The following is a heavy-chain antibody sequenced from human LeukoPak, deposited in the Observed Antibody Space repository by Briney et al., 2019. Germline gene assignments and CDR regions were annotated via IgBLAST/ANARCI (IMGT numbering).Heavy chain of an antibody. Sequence: PGRSLRLSCAASGFTFSSYAMHWLRQAPGKGLEWVAVASYDGSNKYYADSVKGRLTISRDNSKNTLYLQMNSLRAEDTAVYYCAKGNHFFGSGSYRWFDPWGQGTLVTVSS. V-gene: IGHV3-30*04. J-gene: IGHJ5*02. CDR2: ASYDGSNK. D-gene: IGHD3-10*01. CDR3: AKGNHFFGSGSYRWFDP. CDR1: GFTFSSYA.